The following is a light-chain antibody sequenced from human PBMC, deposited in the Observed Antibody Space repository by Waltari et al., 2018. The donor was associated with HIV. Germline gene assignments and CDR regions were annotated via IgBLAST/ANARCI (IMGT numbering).Light chain of an antibody. CDR1: NLGDNY. CDR2: QDN. V-gene: IGLV3-1*01. Sequence: SYELIQPPSVSVSPGQTASITCSGHNLGDNYASWYQQRPGQAPILVIYQDNKRPSGIPERFSGSNSGNIATLTISETQAIDEADYYCQAWDSDTYLFGTGTKVTVL. J-gene: IGLJ1*01. CDR3: QAWDSDTYL.